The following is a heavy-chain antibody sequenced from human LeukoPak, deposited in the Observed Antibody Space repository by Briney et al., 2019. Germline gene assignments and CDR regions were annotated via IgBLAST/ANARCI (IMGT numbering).Heavy chain of an antibody. CDR3: AKDRGKYYYGSGTFSDDAFDI. CDR2: IRYDESNK. Sequence: GGSLRLSCAASAFTFSAYDAHWVRQAPGKGLEWVAFIRYDESNKYYADSVKGRFTISRDNSKNTVFLQMNSLRAEDTAVYYCAKDRGKYYYGSGTFSDDAFDIWGQGTMVTVSS. V-gene: IGHV3-30*02. CDR1: AFTFSAYD. J-gene: IGHJ3*02. D-gene: IGHD3-10*01.